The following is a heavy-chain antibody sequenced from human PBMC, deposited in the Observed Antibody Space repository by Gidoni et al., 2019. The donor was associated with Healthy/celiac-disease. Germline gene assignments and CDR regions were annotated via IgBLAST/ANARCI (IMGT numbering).Heavy chain of an antibody. CDR1: GFTFSSYA. V-gene: IGHV3-64*01. J-gene: IGHJ4*02. CDR2: ISSNGGST. CDR3: ATALTTIPR. Sequence: EVQLVESGGGLVQPGGSLRLSCAASGFTFSSYAMHWVRQAPGKGLEYVSAISSNGGSTYYANSVKGRFTISRDNSKNTLYLQMGSLRAEDMAVYYCATALTTIPRWGQGTLVTVSS. D-gene: IGHD4-4*01.